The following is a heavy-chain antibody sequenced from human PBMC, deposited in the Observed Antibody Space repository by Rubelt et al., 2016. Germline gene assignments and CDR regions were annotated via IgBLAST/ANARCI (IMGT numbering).Heavy chain of an antibody. CDR2: ISSSSSTI. V-gene: IGHV3-48*01. D-gene: IGHD1-26*01. CDR3: VKDGEGAANYFAD. CDR1: GFTFSSYS. Sequence: GGGLVQPGGSLRLSCAASGFTFSSYSMNWVRQAPGKGLEWVSYISSSSSTIYYADSVKGRFTISRDSSRNTLYLQMNSLRPEDTAVYYCVKDGEGAANYFADWGQGALLTVSS. J-gene: IGHJ4*02.